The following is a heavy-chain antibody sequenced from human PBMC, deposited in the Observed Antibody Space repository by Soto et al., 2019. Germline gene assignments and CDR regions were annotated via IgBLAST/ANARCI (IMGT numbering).Heavy chain of an antibody. Sequence: QVQLVQSGAEVKKPGASVKVSCKASGYTFTNSAIHWVRQAPGQTLEWMGWINVGNGNTKYSQKFQGRVNITRDTSASTAYLELSSLISEDTAVYYCARGVVIAANTELHADYWGRGTLVTVSS. V-gene: IGHV1-3*01. CDR3: ARGVVIAANTELHADY. CDR2: INVGNGNT. CDR1: GYTFTNSA. D-gene: IGHD2-15*01. J-gene: IGHJ4*02.